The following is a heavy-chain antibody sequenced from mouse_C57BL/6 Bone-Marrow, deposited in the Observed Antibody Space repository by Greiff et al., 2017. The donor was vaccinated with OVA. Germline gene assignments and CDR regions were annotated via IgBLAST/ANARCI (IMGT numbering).Heavy chain of an antibody. CDR2: ISDGGSYT. V-gene: IGHV5-4*03. Sequence: EVKLVESGGGLVKPGGSLKLSCAASGFTFSNYAMSWVRQTPEKRLEWVATISDGGSYTYYPDNVKGRFTIARDNAKNNLYLQMSHLKSEDTAMYDCAGCANSYAMDYWGQGTSVTVSS. D-gene: IGHD4-1*01. CDR3: AGCANSYAMDY. CDR1: GFTFSNYA. J-gene: IGHJ4*01.